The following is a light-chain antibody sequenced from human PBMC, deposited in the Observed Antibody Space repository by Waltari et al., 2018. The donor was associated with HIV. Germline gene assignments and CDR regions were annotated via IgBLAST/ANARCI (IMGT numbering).Light chain of an antibody. J-gene: IGKJ4*01. Sequence: IVMTQSPRSLSVTPGEPASISCRSSQSLLHSNGYDYLDWYVQKPGQSPQLLIYLTSNRASVVPDRFSGSGSGTNSTLKITRVEADDVGVYYCMQALQTLTVGGGTKVEI. CDR2: LTS. CDR3: MQALQTLT. V-gene: IGKV2-28*01. CDR1: QSLLHSNGYDY.